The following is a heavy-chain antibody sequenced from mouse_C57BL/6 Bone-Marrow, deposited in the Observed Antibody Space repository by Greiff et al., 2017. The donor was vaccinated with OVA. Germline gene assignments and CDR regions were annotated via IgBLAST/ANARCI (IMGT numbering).Heavy chain of an antibody. J-gene: IGHJ2*01. Sequence: VQLQQPGAELVMPGASVKLSCKASGYTFTSYWMHWVKQRPGQGLEWIGEIDPSDSYPNYNQKFKGKSTLTVDKSSSTAYMQLSSLTSEDSAVYYCARGHLFYWGQGTTLTVSS. CDR1: GYTFTSYW. CDR3: ARGHLFY. D-gene: IGHD1-1*01. V-gene: IGHV1-69*01. CDR2: IDPSDSYP.